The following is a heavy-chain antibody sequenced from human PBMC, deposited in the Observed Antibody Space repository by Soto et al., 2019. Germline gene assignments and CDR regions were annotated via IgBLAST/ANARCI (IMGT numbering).Heavy chain of an antibody. CDR2: IIPLFGST. D-gene: IGHD5-12*01. CDR1: GGTFINSA. CDR3: ATSSGLLGPYSAVRDY. V-gene: IGHV1-69*06. J-gene: IGHJ4*02. Sequence: QVQLVQSGAVLTTPGSSVKVSCKGSGGTFINSAITWVRQAPRQGLEWVGMIIPLFGSTNSAPKFRGRLTVPADTPTNTSFMELTRLRPNATAVYYCATSSGLLGPYSAVRDYWGQGTPVTVSS.